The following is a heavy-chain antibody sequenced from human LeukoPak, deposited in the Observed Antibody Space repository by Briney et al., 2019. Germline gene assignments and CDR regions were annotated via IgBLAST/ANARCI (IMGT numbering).Heavy chain of an antibody. CDR3: AREGLAYGSGTDFDY. CDR2: ISASGGST. CDR1: GFTFSNYA. V-gene: IGHV3-23*01. D-gene: IGHD3-10*01. Sequence: GGSLRLSCAASGFTFSNYAMSWVRQAPGKGLECVSGISASGGSTYYADSLKGRFTISRDNAKNTLYLQMNSLRAEDTAIYYCAREGLAYGSGTDFDYWGQGTLVTVSS. J-gene: IGHJ4*02.